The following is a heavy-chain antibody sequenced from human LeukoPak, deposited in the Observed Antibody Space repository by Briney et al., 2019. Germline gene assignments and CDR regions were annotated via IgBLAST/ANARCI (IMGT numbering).Heavy chain of an antibody. V-gene: IGHV4-59*01. CDR2: IHTIEKT. CDR1: GGSISTYF. CDR3: ASTLKWLAFDY. J-gene: IGHJ4*02. Sequence: PSETLSLTCAVSGGSISTYFWSWIRQAPGKGLEWIGNIHTIEKTNYNPSLKSRVSLSLDTSKKQFSLKMTSVTTADTAVYYCASTLKWLAFDYWGQGTLATVSS. D-gene: IGHD3-22*01.